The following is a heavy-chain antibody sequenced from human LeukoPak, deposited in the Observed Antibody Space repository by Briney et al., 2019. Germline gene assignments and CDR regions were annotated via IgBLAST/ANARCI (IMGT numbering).Heavy chain of an antibody. Sequence: GGSLRLSCAASGFTFSSYAMSWVRQAPGKGLEWVSTISGSGGSTYYADSVKGRFTISRDTSKNTLYLQMNSLRAEDTAVYYCAKACSGGSCYCDYWGQGTLVTVSS. CDR2: ISGSGGST. D-gene: IGHD2-15*01. J-gene: IGHJ4*02. V-gene: IGHV3-23*01. CDR1: GFTFSSYA. CDR3: AKACSGGSCYCDY.